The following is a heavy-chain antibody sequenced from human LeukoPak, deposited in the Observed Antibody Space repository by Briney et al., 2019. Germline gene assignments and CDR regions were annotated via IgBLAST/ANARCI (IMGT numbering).Heavy chain of an antibody. J-gene: IGHJ4*02. V-gene: IGHV3-48*01. CDR1: GFTFSGYV. CDR2: ISSDSRTI. Sequence: PGGSLRLSCAASGFTFSGYVMNWVRQAPGKGLDWISYISSDSRTIYYSASVKGRFIVSRDNAKNSLYLQMNSLTAEDTAVYYCAREGDTSGASGTEFDYWGQGALVTVSS. CDR3: AREGDTSGASGTEFDY. D-gene: IGHD6-13*01.